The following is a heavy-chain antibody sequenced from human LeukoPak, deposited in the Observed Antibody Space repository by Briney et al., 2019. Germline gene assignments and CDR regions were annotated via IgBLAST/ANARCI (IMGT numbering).Heavy chain of an antibody. J-gene: IGHJ4*02. D-gene: IGHD3-10*01. V-gene: IGHV3-23*01. Sequence: GGSLRLSCAASGFTFSSYGMSWVRQAPGKGLEWVSAISGSGGSTYYADSVKGRFTISRDNSKNTLYLQMNSLRAEDTAVYYCAKKAHLTMVRGVHYYFDYWGQGTLVTVSS. CDR2: ISGSGGST. CDR1: GFTFSSYG. CDR3: AKKAHLTMVRGVHYYFDY.